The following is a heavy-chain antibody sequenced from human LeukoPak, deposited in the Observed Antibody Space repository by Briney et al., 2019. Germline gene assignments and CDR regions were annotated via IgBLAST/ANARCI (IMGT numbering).Heavy chain of an antibody. CDR2: ISSSSSYI. D-gene: IGHD3-22*01. J-gene: IGHJ4*02. CDR1: GFTFRTYW. CDR3: ASSGTYYYDSSGYYSEYYFDY. Sequence: GGSLRLSCAASGFTFRTYWMNWVRQAPGKGLEWVSSISSSSSYIYYADSVKGRFTISRDNAKNSLYLQMNSLRAEDTAVYYCASSGTYYYDSSGYYSEYYFDYWGQGTLVTVSS. V-gene: IGHV3-21*01.